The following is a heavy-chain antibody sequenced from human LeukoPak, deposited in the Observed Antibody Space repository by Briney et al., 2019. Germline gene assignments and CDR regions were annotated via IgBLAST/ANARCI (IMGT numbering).Heavy chain of an antibody. Sequence: SETLSLTRTVSGGSISSSSYYWGWIRQPPGKGLEWIGSIYYSGSTYYNPSLKSRVTISVDTSKNQFSLKLSSVTAADTAAYYCARHAYYDSSGYFDYWGQGTLVTVSS. V-gene: IGHV4-39*01. J-gene: IGHJ4*02. CDR3: ARHAYYDSSGYFDY. D-gene: IGHD3-22*01. CDR1: GGSISSSSYY. CDR2: IYYSGST.